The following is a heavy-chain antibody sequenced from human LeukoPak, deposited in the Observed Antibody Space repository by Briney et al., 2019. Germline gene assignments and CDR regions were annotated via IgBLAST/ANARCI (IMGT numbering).Heavy chain of an antibody. CDR3: ARGGDYKIDG. CDR2: INGTGSSI. D-gene: IGHD4-17*01. Sequence: GGSLRLSCAASGFTFSSYCMHWVRQTPGKGLVWVSCINGTGSSISYADSVKGRVTISRDNAKNTLYLQMNNLRAEDTAVYYCARGGDYKIDGWGQGTLVTVSS. V-gene: IGHV3-74*01. CDR1: GFTFSSYC. J-gene: IGHJ4*02.